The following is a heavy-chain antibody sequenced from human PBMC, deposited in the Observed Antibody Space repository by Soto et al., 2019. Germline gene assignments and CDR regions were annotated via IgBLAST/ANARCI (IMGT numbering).Heavy chain of an antibody. Sequence: QVQLQESGPGLVKPSETLSLTCTVSGGSVSSGSYYWIWIRQPPGKGLEWIGYIYYSGSTNYNPSLKSRVTISVDTSKNQFSLKLSSVTAADTAVYYCARETVTTTYFDYWGQGTLVTVSS. D-gene: IGHD4-4*01. J-gene: IGHJ4*02. CDR2: IYYSGST. CDR1: GGSVSSGSYY. V-gene: IGHV4-61*01. CDR3: ARETVTTTYFDY.